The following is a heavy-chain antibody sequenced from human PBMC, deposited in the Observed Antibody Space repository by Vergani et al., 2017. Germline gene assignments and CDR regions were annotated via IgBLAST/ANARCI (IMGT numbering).Heavy chain of an antibody. D-gene: IGHD5-18*01. V-gene: IGHV4-34*01. Sequence: QVQLQQWGAGLLKLSETLSLTCAVYGGSFSGYYWSWIRQPPGKGLEWIGEINHSGSTNYNPSLKGQVPISVDTSKNQFSLKLRAVTAADTAVYYCARARYSYGPYYYYYMDVWGKGTTVTVSS. J-gene: IGHJ6*03. CDR1: GGSFSGYY. CDR2: INHSGST. CDR3: ARARYSYGPYYYYYMDV.